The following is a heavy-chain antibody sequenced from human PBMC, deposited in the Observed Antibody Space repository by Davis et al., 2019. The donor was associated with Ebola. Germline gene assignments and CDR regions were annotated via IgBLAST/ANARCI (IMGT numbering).Heavy chain of an antibody. CDR1: GFTFSSYW. J-gene: IGHJ4*02. CDR3: ARDGENYSDLDY. Sequence: GESLKISCAASGFTFSSYWMTWVRQVPGKGLVWVSRIKSDGSTISYADAVKGRFTTSRDNAKSTLFLQMSSLRVEDTAVYYCARDGENYSDLDYWGQGTLVTVSS. CDR2: IKSDGSTI. D-gene: IGHD3-10*01. V-gene: IGHV3-74*01.